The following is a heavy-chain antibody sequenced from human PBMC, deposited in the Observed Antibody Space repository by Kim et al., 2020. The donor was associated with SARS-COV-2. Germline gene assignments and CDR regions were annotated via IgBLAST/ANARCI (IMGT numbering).Heavy chain of an antibody. Sequence: GGSLRLSCAASGFTVSDAWMSWVRQAPGKGLEWVGHIKSNNDGGTTEYAAPVKGRFTISRDDSKSTLYRQMNSLRTEDTAIYYCTTEDDSLGYYHIIHYYMWNVWGQGTTVTVSS. CDR2: IKSNNDGGTT. D-gene: IGHD3-22*01. CDR1: GFTVSDAW. CDR3: TTEDDSLGYYHIIHYYMWNV. J-gene: IGHJ6*02. V-gene: IGHV3-15*01.